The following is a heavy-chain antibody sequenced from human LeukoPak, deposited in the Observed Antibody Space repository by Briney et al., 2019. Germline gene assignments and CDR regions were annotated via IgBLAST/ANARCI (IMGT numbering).Heavy chain of an antibody. J-gene: IGHJ4*02. CDR1: GESISGFY. V-gene: IGHV4-59*12. D-gene: IGHD2-2*01. Sequence: SETLSLTCTVSGESISGFYWNWIRQPPGKGLEWIGYIYYSGSTNYNPSLKSRVTMTVDTSKNQFSLKLNSVTAADTAVYYCARAPGAAIDWGQGTLVTVSS. CDR2: IYYSGST. CDR3: ARAPGAAID.